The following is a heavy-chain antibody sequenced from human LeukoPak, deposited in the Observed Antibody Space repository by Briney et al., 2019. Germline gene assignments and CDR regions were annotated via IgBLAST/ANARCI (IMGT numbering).Heavy chain of an antibody. CDR2: IYTSGST. V-gene: IGHV4-61*02. D-gene: IGHD5-18*01. CDR1: GGSISSSSYY. Sequence: PSETLSLTCTVSGGSISSSSYYWSWVRQPAGKGLEWIGRIYTSGSTNYNPSLKSRVTMSVDTSKNQFSLKLSSVTAADTAVYYCARGGYGLHFDYWGQGTLVTVSS. CDR3: ARGGYGLHFDY. J-gene: IGHJ4*02.